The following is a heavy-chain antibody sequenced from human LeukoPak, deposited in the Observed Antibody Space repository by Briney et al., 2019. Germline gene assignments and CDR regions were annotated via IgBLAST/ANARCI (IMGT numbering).Heavy chain of an antibody. J-gene: IGHJ5*02. CDR2: INHSGST. D-gene: IGHD3-3*01. CDR3: ARWRVLNWFDP. V-gene: IGHV4-34*01. CDR1: GGSFSGYY. Sequence: SETLSLTCAVYGGSFSGYYWSWLRQPPGKGLEWIGEINHSGSTNYNPSLKSRVTISVDTSKNQFSLKLSSVTAADTAVYHCARWRVLNWFDPWGQGTLVTVSS.